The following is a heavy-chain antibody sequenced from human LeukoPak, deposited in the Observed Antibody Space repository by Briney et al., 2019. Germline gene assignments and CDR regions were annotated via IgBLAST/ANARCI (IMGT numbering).Heavy chain of an antibody. CDR2: INHSGST. D-gene: IGHD6-19*01. Sequence: SETLSLTCTVSGGSISSYYWSWIRQPPGKGLEWSGEINHSGSTNYNPSLKSRVTISVDTSKNQFSLKLSSVTAADTAVYYCARSSGWYRKTYYFDYWGQGTLVTVSS. V-gene: IGHV4-34*01. CDR1: GGSISSYY. CDR3: ARSSGWYRKTYYFDY. J-gene: IGHJ4*02.